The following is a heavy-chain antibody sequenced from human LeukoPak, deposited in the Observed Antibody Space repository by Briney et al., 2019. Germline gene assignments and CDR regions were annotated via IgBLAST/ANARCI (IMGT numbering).Heavy chain of an antibody. CDR2: ISSSSSYI. D-gene: IGHD1-1*01. V-gene: IGHV3-21*01. CDR3: ARDGDTGDGYFDY. Sequence: GGSLRVSCAASGFTFSSYSMNWVRQAPGKGLEWVSSISSSSSYIYYADSVKGRFTISRDNAKNSLYLQMNSLRAEDTAVYYCARDGDTGDGYFDYWGQGPLVTVSS. CDR1: GFTFSSYS. J-gene: IGHJ4*02.